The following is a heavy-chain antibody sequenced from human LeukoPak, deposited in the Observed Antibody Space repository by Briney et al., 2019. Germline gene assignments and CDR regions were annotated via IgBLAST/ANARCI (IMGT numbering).Heavy chain of an antibody. Sequence: GGSLRLSCAASGFTFSVSAMTWVRQPPGKGLEWVSLIGASGESTYYADSVKGRFTISRDNSKNTLSLQMNSLRVEDTAMYFCAKDIQLSTWGLGTMVTVSS. D-gene: IGHD5-24*01. CDR3: AKDIQLST. CDR2: IGASGEST. V-gene: IGHV3-23*01. CDR1: GFTFSVSA. J-gene: IGHJ3*01.